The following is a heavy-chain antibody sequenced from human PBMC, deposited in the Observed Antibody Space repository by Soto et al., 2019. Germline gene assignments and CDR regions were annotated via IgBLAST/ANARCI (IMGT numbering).Heavy chain of an antibody. D-gene: IGHD3-10*01. J-gene: IGHJ6*02. V-gene: IGHV4-59*01. CDR3: ARDHRGRGLWFVEIGGGDYGSVV. CDR2: IYYTGNT. CDR1: EGSINNYY. Sequence: PSETLSLTFSISEGSINNYYWTWTRQSPGKGLEWIGYIYYTGNTKYNPSLQIRVTMSVDSAKNQFSLNLRSVTAADTGVYYCARDHRGRGLWFVEIGGGDYGSVVWGRGTTVTVS.